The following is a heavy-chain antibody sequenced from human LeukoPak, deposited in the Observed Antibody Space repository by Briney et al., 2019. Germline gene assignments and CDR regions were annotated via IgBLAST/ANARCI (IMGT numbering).Heavy chain of an antibody. D-gene: IGHD2-15*01. CDR2: INTNSGGT. J-gene: IGHJ3*02. Sequence: ASVKVSCKASGYTFTGYYMHWVRQAPGQGLEWMGWINTNSGGTNSAQKFQGRVTMTRDTSISTVYMELSRLRSDDTAVYYCAREGRGWAFDIWGQGTMVTVSS. CDR1: GYTFTGYY. V-gene: IGHV1-2*02. CDR3: AREGRGWAFDI.